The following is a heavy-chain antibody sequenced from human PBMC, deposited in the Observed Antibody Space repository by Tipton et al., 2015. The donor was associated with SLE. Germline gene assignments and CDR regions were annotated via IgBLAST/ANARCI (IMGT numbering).Heavy chain of an antibody. D-gene: IGHD6-6*01. Sequence: LRLSCTVSGRSISSYYWSWIRQPPGKGLELIWYIYYSFSTNYNPSLNRLFTISVDTSKNQFSLKLSSVTAADTAVYYCERMYRSSSYFDYWGQGTLVTVS. V-gene: IGHV4-59*01. J-gene: IGHJ4*02. CDR1: GRSISSYY. CDR2: IYYSFST. CDR3: ERMYRSSSYFDY.